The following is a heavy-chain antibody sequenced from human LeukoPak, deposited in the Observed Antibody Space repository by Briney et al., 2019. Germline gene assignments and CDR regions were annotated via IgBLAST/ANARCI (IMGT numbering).Heavy chain of an antibody. CDR2: ISSSGSTK. V-gene: IGHV3-48*03. Sequence: PGGSLRLSCAASGFTFSCYEMNWVRQAPGKGLEWVSYISSSGSTKSYADPVKGRFTLSRDNAKNSLYLQMNSLRAEDTAVYYCARGPWFGESWGQGTLVTVSS. CDR3: ARGPWFGES. J-gene: IGHJ5*02. D-gene: IGHD3-10*01. CDR1: GFTFSCYE.